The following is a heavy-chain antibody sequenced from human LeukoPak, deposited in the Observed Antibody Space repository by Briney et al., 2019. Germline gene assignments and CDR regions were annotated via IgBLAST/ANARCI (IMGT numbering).Heavy chain of an antibody. CDR3: ARITYYYDSSGYYYVAGGSKYYYYGMDV. D-gene: IGHD3-22*01. Sequence: PGGSLRLSCAASGFTFSSYWMSWVRQAPGKGLEWVANIKQDGSEKYYVDSVEGRFTISRDNAKNSLYLQMNSLRAEDTAVYYCARITYYYDSSGYYYVAGGSKYYYYGMDVWGQGTTVTVSS. CDR1: GFTFSSYW. V-gene: IGHV3-7*01. CDR2: IKQDGSEK. J-gene: IGHJ6*02.